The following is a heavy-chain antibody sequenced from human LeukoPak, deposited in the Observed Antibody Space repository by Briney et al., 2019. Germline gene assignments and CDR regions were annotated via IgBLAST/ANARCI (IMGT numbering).Heavy chain of an antibody. D-gene: IGHD2-15*01. CDR2: IDPSDSYT. Sequence: GESLKISCKGSGYSFTSYWISWVRQMPGKGLEWMGRIDPSDSYTSYSPSFQGHVTISVDKSISTAYLQWSSLKASDTAMYYCARRVAGSYYFDYWGQGTLVTVSS. CDR3: ARRVAGSYYFDY. J-gene: IGHJ4*02. CDR1: GYSFTSYW. V-gene: IGHV5-10-1*01.